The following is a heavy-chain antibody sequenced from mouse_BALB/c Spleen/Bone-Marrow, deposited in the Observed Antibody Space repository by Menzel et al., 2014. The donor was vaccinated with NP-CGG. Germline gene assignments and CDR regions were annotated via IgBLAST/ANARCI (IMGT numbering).Heavy chain of an antibody. CDR1: GFTFSSFG. Sequence: EVHLVESGGGLVQPGGSRKLSCAASGFTFSSFGMHWVRQAPEKGLEWVAYISSGSSSIFYADTVKGRFSISRDNPKNTLFLQMTSLRSEDTAMYYCTRGGNWDDFDYWGQGTTLTVS. J-gene: IGHJ2*01. V-gene: IGHV5-17*02. D-gene: IGHD4-1*01. CDR3: TRGGNWDDFDY. CDR2: ISSGSSSI.